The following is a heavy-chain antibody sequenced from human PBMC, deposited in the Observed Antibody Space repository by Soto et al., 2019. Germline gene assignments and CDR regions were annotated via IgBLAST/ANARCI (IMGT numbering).Heavy chain of an antibody. CDR1: GFSFSNYW. V-gene: IGHV3-7*03. D-gene: IGHD5-18*01. Sequence: GGSLRLSCVASGFSFSNYWVGWVRQAPGKGLEWVANIKQDASESYYVDSVRGRFTISRDNAHNSLYLQMSSLRAEDTAVYFCEGGYTYGYIHYWGRGTLVTVSS. CDR2: IKQDASES. J-gene: IGHJ4*02. CDR3: EGGYTYGYIHY.